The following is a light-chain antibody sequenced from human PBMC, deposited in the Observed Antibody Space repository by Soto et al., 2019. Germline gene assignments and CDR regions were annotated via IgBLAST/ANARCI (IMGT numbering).Light chain of an antibody. CDR3: GTLDSGLSAVI. J-gene: IGLJ2*01. V-gene: IGLV1-51*01. CDR2: DDN. Sequence: QSVLTQPPSVSAAPGQRVTISCSGSSSNIGSNYVSWYQQLPETAPKLLIYDDNNRPAGIPDRFSGSKSGTSATLGITGLQAGDEADYYCGTLDSGLSAVIFGGGTKVTVL. CDR1: SSNIGSNY.